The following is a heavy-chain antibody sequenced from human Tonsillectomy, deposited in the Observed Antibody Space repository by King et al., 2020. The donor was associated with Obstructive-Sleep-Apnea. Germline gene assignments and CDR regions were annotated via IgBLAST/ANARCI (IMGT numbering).Heavy chain of an antibody. CDR1: GFAVSSNY. CDR3: ARGWWSDDFWSGYHGFDV. Sequence: VQLVESGGGLVQPGGSLRLSCAASGFAVSSNYMNWVRQAPGKGLEWVSLINCGGTTYYADSLMGRFTTSRHNGNNTVYFQKNSLRTEDTAVYYCARGWWSDDFWSGYHGFDVWAQGTMVIVSP. D-gene: IGHD3-3*01. V-gene: IGHV3-53*04. CDR2: INCGGTT. J-gene: IGHJ3*01.